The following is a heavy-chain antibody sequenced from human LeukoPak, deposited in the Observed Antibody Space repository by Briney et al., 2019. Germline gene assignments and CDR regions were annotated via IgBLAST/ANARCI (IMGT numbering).Heavy chain of an antibody. Sequence: GGSLRLSCAASGFTFSSYTVLWVRQAPGKGLEYVSAIRSNGGSTHYANSVKGRFTISRDNSKNTLYLQMGSLRAEDMAVYYCARVRGGYDSSGLHFDYWGQGTLVTVSS. CDR2: IRSNGGST. V-gene: IGHV3-64*01. D-gene: IGHD3-22*01. J-gene: IGHJ4*02. CDR1: GFTFSSYT. CDR3: ARVRGGYDSSGLHFDY.